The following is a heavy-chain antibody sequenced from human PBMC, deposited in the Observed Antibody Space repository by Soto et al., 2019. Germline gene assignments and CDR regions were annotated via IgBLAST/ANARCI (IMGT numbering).Heavy chain of an antibody. D-gene: IGHD5-18*01. J-gene: IGHJ4*01. CDR3: ARRYGSCVDY. CDR2: IYYSGST. Sequence: QVQLQESGPGLVKPSETLSLTCTVSGGSISSYYWIWIRQPPGKGLVWIGHIYYSGSTNYAPSLKSRGTLPGDPSKNQFSLKLSSVTAAETAVYYWARRYGSCVDYWGHGTLVTFAS. CDR1: GGSISSYY. V-gene: IGHV4-59*08.